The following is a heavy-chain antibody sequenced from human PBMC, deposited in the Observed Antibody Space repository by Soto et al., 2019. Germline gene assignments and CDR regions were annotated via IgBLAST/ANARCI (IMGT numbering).Heavy chain of an antibody. J-gene: IGHJ4*02. CDR1: GFTFSSYG. Sequence: QVQLVESGGGVVQPGRSLRLSCAASGFTFSSYGMHWVRQAPGKGLEWVAVIWYDGSNKYYVDSVKGRFTISRDNSKNTLYLQMNSLRAEDTAVYYCARDFGNDPYGFDYWGQGTLVTVSS. V-gene: IGHV3-33*01. CDR2: IWYDGSNK. D-gene: IGHD1-1*01. CDR3: ARDFGNDPYGFDY.